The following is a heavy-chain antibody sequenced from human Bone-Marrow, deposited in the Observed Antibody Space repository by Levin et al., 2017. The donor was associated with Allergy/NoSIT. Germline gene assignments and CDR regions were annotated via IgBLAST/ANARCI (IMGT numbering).Heavy chain of an antibody. D-gene: IGHD1-20*01. CDR2: ITGSGRTT. CDR3: AKDRVNWHHDAFDL. CDR1: GFAFTTYG. V-gene: IGHV3-23*01. Sequence: PGGSLRLSCEPSGFAFTTYGLSWVRQGPGKGLEWVAGITGSGRTTFYADSVKGRFTISRDNSKNTLYLQMNNLRAEETAVYYCAKDRVNWHHDAFDLWGQGTMVTVSS. J-gene: IGHJ3*01.